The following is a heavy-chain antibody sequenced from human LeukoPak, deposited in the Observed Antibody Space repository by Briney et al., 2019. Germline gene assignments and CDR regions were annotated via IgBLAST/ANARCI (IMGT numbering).Heavy chain of an antibody. CDR2: IIPILGIA. V-gene: IGHV1-69*04. CDR1: GGTFSSYA. D-gene: IGHD5-12*01. Sequence: AASVKVSCKASGGTFSSYAISWVRQAPGQGLEWMGRIIPILGIANYAQKFQGRVTITADKSTSTAYMELSSLRSEDTAVYYCARDRHRGYSGYVGFDYWGQGTLVTVSS. J-gene: IGHJ4*02. CDR3: ARDRHRGYSGYVGFDY.